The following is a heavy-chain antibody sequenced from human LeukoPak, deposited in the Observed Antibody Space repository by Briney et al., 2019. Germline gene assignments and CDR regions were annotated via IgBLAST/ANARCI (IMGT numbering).Heavy chain of an antibody. V-gene: IGHV5-51*01. CDR3: ARRESSGSIDY. CDR2: FHPGDSDT. J-gene: IGHJ4*02. D-gene: IGHD6-19*01. Sequence: PGASPQISCKGSGYIFTNYWIGWGRHVPGKGLEWMGIFHPGDSDTTYSPSFQGQVTISADKSISTAYLQWSSLKASDTAMYYCARRESSGSIDYWGQGTLVTVSS. CDR1: GYIFTNYW.